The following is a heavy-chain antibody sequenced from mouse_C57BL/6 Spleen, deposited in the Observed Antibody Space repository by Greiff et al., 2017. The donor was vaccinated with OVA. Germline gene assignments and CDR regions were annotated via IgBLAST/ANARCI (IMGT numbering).Heavy chain of an antibody. Sequence: EVKLVESVAELVRPGASVKLSCTASGFNIKNTYMHWVKQRPEQGLEWIGRIDPANGNTKYAPKFQGKATITADTSSNTAYLQLSSLTSEDTAIYYCASIYYDYDGFAYWGQGTLVTVSA. V-gene: IGHV14-3*01. D-gene: IGHD2-4*01. CDR1: GFNIKNTY. J-gene: IGHJ3*01. CDR3: ASIYYDYDGFAY. CDR2: IDPANGNT.